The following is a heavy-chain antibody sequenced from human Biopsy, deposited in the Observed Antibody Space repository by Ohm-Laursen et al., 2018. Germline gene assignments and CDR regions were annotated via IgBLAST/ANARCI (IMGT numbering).Heavy chain of an antibody. V-gene: IGHV1-69*10. CDR3: ATPFQYYDSWGGYPPFDH. J-gene: IGHJ4*02. Sequence: ASVKVSCKASGGTFSNYAISWVRQAPGEGLEWMGGIIAVSGLVNYAPKSQGRVSITADKSTTTAYMELSNLKSEDTAVYYCATPFQYYDSWGGYPPFDHWGQGTPVTVSS. D-gene: IGHD3-3*01. CDR2: IIAVSGLV. CDR1: GGTFSNYA.